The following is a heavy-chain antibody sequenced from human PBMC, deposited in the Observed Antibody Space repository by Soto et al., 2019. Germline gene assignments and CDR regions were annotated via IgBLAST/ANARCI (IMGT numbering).Heavy chain of an antibody. CDR2: LNSDGSAT. D-gene: IGHD1-1*01. Sequence: GSLRLSCAASGFTFSSYWMHWVRQAPGKGPVWVSRLNSDGSATTYADSVKGRFTISRDNVKNTLYLQMNNLSPEDTAVYYCARNLNGYVNWDYWGQGNLVTAPQ. CDR3: ARNLNGYVNWDY. CDR1: GFTFSSYW. J-gene: IGHJ4*02. V-gene: IGHV3-74*01.